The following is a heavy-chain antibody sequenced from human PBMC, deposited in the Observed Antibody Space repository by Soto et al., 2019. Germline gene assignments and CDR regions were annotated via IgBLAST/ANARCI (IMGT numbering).Heavy chain of an antibody. J-gene: IGHJ4*02. Sequence: PGGSLRLSCVGSGFNFGYYGMHWVRHTPGKGLEWVAVIGNDGAALFYGDSVKGRFSISRDNSRSTFYLQINSLRPEDTAMYYCAKETIAVAGPNFFDFWGQGTQVTVSS. CDR2: IGNDGAAL. V-gene: IGHV3-30*18. CDR1: GFNFGYYG. D-gene: IGHD6-19*01. CDR3: AKETIAVAGPNFFDF.